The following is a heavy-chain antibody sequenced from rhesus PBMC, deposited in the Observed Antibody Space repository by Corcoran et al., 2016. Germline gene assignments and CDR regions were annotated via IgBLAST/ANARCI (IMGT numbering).Heavy chain of an antibody. CDR1: GASISSYW. V-gene: IGHV4-80*01. Sequence: QVQLQESGPGLVKPSETLSLTCAVSGASISSYWWSWIRQPPGKGLGWIGEIFGNSGNSYYNPSLKSRVIISKDASKNQFSLKLSSVTAADTAVYYCARSGYGSGGVYWGQGILVTVSS. J-gene: IGHJ4*01. D-gene: IGHD4-4*01. CDR2: IFGNSGNS. CDR3: ARSGYGSGGVY.